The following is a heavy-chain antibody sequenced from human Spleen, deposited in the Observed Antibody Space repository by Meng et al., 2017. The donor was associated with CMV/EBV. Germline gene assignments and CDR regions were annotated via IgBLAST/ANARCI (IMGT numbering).Heavy chain of an antibody. J-gene: IGHJ4*02. V-gene: IGHV3-30*09. CDR2: ISYDGSTK. Sequence: GESLKISCAASKFTFKSYPMHWVRQAPGKGLEWVAVISYDGSTKYYADSVKGRFAISRDNSKNTLYLQMSRLTSEDTAVYYCAREEQWLARPFDYWGQGTLVTVSS. CDR3: AREEQWLARPFDY. CDR1: KFTFKSYP. D-gene: IGHD6-19*01.